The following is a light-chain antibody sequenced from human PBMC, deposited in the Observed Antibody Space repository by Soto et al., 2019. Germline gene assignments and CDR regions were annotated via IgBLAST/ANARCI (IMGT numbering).Light chain of an antibody. Sequence: DIEMTQSPSSLSASVGDRVTITCRASRGISNYLAWYQQRPGKVPKLLIYAASTLQSGVPSRFSGSGSGTDFTLTISSLQPEDVATYYCQKYDSAPWTFGQGTEVEIK. CDR3: QKYDSAPWT. V-gene: IGKV1-27*01. CDR1: RGISNY. CDR2: AAS. J-gene: IGKJ1*01.